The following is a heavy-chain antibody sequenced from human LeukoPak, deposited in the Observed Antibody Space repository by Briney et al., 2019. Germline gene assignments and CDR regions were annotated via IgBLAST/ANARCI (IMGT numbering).Heavy chain of an antibody. V-gene: IGHV1-69*01. J-gene: IGHJ6*02. Sequence: ASVKVSCKASGGTFSSYAISWVRQAPGQGLEWMGGIIPIFGTANYAQKFQGGVTITADESTSTAYMELSSLRSEDTAVYYCAREYPTTLGTYYYYGMDVWGQGTTVTVSS. D-gene: IGHD1-1*01. CDR3: AREYPTTLGTYYYYGMDV. CDR1: GGTFSSYA. CDR2: IIPIFGTA.